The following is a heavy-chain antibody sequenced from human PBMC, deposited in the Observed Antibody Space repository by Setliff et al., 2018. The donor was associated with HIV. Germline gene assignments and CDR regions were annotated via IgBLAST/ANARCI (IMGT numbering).Heavy chain of an antibody. CDR3: ARQSGDIAVAGLVYYYYYYYMDV. D-gene: IGHD6-19*01. V-gene: IGHV4-39*01. CDR2: IYYSGST. CDR1: GGSISSSSYY. Sequence: SETLSLTCTVSGGSISSSSYYWGWIRQPPGKGLEWIGSIYYSGSTYYNPSLKSRVTISVDTSKNQFSLKLSSVTAADTAVYYCARQSGDIAVAGLVYYYYYYYMDVWGKGTTVTVSS. J-gene: IGHJ6*03.